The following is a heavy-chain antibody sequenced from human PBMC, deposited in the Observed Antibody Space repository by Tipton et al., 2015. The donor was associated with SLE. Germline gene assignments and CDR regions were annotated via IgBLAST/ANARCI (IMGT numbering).Heavy chain of an antibody. J-gene: IGHJ4*02. CDR3: ARESSSEAFDL. CDR2: IRPDGSEE. V-gene: IGHV3-7*01. Sequence: GSLRLSCAASGFTFSSSWMNWVRLAPGKGLEWLANIRPDGSEEYYVDSVKGRFTISRDNAQNSLYLQMNSLGVEDTAVYYCARESSSEAFDLWGQGILVTVSS. CDR1: GFTFSSSW. D-gene: IGHD6-25*01.